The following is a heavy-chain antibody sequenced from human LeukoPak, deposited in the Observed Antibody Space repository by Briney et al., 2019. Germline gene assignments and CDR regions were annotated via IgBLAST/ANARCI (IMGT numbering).Heavy chain of an antibody. CDR2: IYTSGTT. V-gene: IGHV4-4*07. CDR3: ARGLPHGKFDY. CDR1: GGXISSYY. Sequence: PETLSLTCTVSGGXISSYYCSWIRQPAGKGLEWIGRIYTSGTTNYNPSLKSRVTMSVDTSKNQFSLKLSSVTAADTAVYYCARGLPHGKFDYWGQGTLVTVSS. J-gene: IGHJ4*02. D-gene: IGHD4-11*01.